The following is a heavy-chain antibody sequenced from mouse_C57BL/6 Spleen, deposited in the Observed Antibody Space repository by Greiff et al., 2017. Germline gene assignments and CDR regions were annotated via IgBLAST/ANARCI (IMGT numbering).Heavy chain of an antibody. Sequence: EVQRVESGGGLVQPGGSLKISCAASGFTFSDYYMYWVRQTPEKRLEWVAYISNGGGSTYYPDTVKGRFTISRDNAKNTLYLHMIRLKSEDTAMYYCSGHQDYDYDGLYAMDYWGQGTSVTVSS. V-gene: IGHV5-12*01. CDR2: ISNGGGST. CDR1: GFTFSDYY. CDR3: SGHQDYDYDGLYAMDY. D-gene: IGHD2-4*01. J-gene: IGHJ4*01.